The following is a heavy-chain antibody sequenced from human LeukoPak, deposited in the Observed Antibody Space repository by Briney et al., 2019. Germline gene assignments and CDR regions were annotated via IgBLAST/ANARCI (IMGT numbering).Heavy chain of an antibody. Sequence: GGSLRLSCAASGFTFSSYEMNWVRQAPGKGLEWVSYISSSGSTIYYADSVKGRFTISRDNAKNSLYLQMNSLRAEDTAVYYCARGIGSGYTDDWGHGTLVTVSS. CDR2: ISSSGSTI. J-gene: IGHJ4*01. CDR1: GFTFSSYE. CDR3: ARGIGSGYTDD. V-gene: IGHV3-48*03. D-gene: IGHD3-22*01.